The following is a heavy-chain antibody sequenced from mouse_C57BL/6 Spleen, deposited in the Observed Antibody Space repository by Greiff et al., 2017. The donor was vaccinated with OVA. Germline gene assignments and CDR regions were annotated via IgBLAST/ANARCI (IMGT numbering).Heavy chain of an antibody. J-gene: IGHJ3*01. V-gene: IGHV5-12*01. Sequence: EVQRVESGGGLVQPGGSLKLSCAASGFTFSDYYMYWVRQTPEKRLEWVAYISNGGGSTYYPDTVKGRFTISRDNAKNTLYLQMSRLKSEDTAMYYCARNYDYDGAGFAYWGQGTLVTVSA. CDR3: ARNYDYDGAGFAY. D-gene: IGHD2-4*01. CDR1: GFTFSDYY. CDR2: ISNGGGST.